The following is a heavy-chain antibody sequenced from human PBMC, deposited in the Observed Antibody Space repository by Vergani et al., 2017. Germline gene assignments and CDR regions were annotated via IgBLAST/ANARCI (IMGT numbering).Heavy chain of an antibody. CDR1: GFTFSSYG. J-gene: IGHJ6*02. CDR3: ANLYYDFWSGTESYYYYGMDV. CDR2: ISYDGSNK. V-gene: IGHV3-30*18. D-gene: IGHD3-3*01. Sequence: QVQLVESGGGVVQPGRSLRLSCAASGFTFSSYGMHWVRQAPGKGLEWVAVISYDGSNKYYADSVKGRFTISRDNSNNTLYLQMNSLRAEDTAVYYCANLYYDFWSGTESYYYYGMDVWGQGTTVTVSS.